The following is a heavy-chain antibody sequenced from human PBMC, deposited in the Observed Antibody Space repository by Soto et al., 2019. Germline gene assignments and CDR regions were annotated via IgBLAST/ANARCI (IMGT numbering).Heavy chain of an antibody. CDR3: AREAVMEWLPNPNWFDP. CDR1: GYTFTSYY. CDR2: INPSGGST. D-gene: IGHD3-3*01. Sequence: GASVKVSCKASGYTFTSYYMHWVRQAPGQGLEWMGIINPSGGSTSYAQKFQGRVTMTRDTSTSTVYMELSSLRSEDTAVYYCAREAVMEWLPNPNWFDPWGQGTLVTVSS. V-gene: IGHV1-46*01. J-gene: IGHJ5*02.